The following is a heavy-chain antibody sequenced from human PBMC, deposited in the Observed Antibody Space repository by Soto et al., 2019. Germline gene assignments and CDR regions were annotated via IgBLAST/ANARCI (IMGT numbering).Heavy chain of an antibody. CDR2: TYYRSKWYN. CDR1: GDSVSSNSAA. CDR3: ARDPQQLPTVHNLFDP. Sequence: SQTLSLTCAISGDSVSSNSAAWNWIRQSPSRGLEWLGRTYYRSKWYNDYAVSVKSRITINPDTSKNQFSLQLNSVTPEDTAVYYCARDPQQLPTVHNLFDPWGQGTLVIVSS. J-gene: IGHJ5*02. V-gene: IGHV6-1*01. D-gene: IGHD6-13*01.